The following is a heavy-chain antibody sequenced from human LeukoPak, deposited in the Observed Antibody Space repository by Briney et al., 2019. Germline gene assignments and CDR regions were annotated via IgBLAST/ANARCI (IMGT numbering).Heavy chain of an antibody. CDR3: ARTGSTVTMLYPFDH. D-gene: IGHD4-17*01. CDR1: GGSIRSYY. CDR2: IYYSGST. Sequence: SETLSLTCTVSGGSIRSYYWSWIRQPPGKGLEWIGYIYYSGSTNYTPSLKSRVSISVDTSKNQFSLKLSSVTAADTAVYYCARTGSTVTMLYPFDHWGQGTLVTVSS. J-gene: IGHJ4*02. V-gene: IGHV4-59*01.